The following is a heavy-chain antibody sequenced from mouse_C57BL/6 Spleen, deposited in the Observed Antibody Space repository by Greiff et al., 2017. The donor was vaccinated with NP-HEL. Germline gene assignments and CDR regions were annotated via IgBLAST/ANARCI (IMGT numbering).Heavy chain of an antibody. V-gene: IGHV5-17*01. CDR3: ARDCLRVGYFDY. D-gene: IGHD1-1*01. Sequence: EVQLVESGGGLVKPGGSLKLSCAASGFTFSDYGMHWVRQAPEKGLEWVAYISSGSSTIYYADTVKGRFTISRDNAKNNLFLQMTSLRSEDTSMYYCARDCLRVGYFDYWGQGTTLTVSS. CDR2: ISSGSSTI. CDR1: GFTFSDYG. J-gene: IGHJ2*01.